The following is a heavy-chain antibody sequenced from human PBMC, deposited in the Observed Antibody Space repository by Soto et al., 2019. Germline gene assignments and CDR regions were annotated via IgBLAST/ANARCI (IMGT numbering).Heavy chain of an antibody. CDR3: ARFGPYNWNDVVHPANAFDI. V-gene: IGHV3-7*01. D-gene: IGHD1-1*01. Sequence: GGSLRLSCAASGFTFSSYWMSWVRQAPGKGLEWLANIKQDGSEKYYVDSGKGRFTISRDNAKNSLYLQMNSLRAEDTAVYYCARFGPYNWNDVVHPANAFDIWGQGTMVTVSS. CDR2: IKQDGSEK. CDR1: GFTFSSYW. J-gene: IGHJ3*02.